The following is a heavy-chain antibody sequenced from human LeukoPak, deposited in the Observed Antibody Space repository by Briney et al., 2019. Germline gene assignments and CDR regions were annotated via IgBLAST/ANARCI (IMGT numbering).Heavy chain of an antibody. J-gene: IGHJ3*02. CDR1: GCTFSNYA. Sequence: PGGSLRLSCATSGCTFSNYAMGWGREAPGKGGEGVSAVRSSGNRSVYTDSVRGGFTISRDNSKKTILLQMNSLSAEDTAVYHCAKDQRSGEYDYGWGPFDMWGQGTMVTVSS. V-gene: IGHV3-23*01. CDR3: AKDQRSGEYDYGWGPFDM. CDR2: VRSSGNRS. D-gene: IGHD3-16*01.